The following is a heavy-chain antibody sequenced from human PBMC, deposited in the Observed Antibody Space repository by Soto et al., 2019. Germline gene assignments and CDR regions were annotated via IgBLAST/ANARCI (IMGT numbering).Heavy chain of an antibody. CDR2: INAGNGHT. CDR3: ASPSYGSGSYY. V-gene: IGHV1-3*01. CDR1: GYTFSNYL. Sequence: QVQLVQSGAEVKKPGASVKVSCKASGYTFSNYLLHWVRQAPGQGLEWMGWINAGNGHTKYSQKFQGRVTFTRETSATTAYIELSSLRSEDTAVYYCASPSYGSGSYYWGQGNLVTVSS. D-gene: IGHD3-10*01. J-gene: IGHJ4*02.